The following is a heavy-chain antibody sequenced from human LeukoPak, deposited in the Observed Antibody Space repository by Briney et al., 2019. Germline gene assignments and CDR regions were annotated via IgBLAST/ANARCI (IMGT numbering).Heavy chain of an antibody. V-gene: IGHV4-59*01. D-gene: IGHD6-19*01. CDR2: IYYSGST. CDR1: GASISRYY. Sequence: PSETLSLTCSVSGASISRYYWSWIRQPPGKGLEWIAYIYYSGSTDYNPSLKSRVTISVDTSKNQFSLKLSPVTAADTAVYYCARVPYTSGWYYFDYWGQGTLVTVSS. J-gene: IGHJ4*02. CDR3: ARVPYTSGWYYFDY.